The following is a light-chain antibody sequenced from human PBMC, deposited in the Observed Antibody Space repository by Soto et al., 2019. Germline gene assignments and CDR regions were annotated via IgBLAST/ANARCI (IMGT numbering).Light chain of an antibody. J-gene: IGLJ2*01. CDR3: SAYAGSSAPVL. CDR1: SSDVGGYNY. CDR2: EVS. V-gene: IGLV2-14*01. Sequence: QSALTQPASVSGSPGQSITISCTGTSSDVGGYNYVSWYQQHPGKAPKLMIYEVSNRPSGVSNRFSGSKSGNTASLTISGLQAGDEAAYYCSAYAGSSAPVLFGGGTQLTVL.